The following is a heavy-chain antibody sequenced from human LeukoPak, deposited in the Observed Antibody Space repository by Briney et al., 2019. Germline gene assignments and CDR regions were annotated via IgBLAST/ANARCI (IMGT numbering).Heavy chain of an antibody. D-gene: IGHD2/OR15-2a*01. CDR3: ARTFYDTLDSDAFDF. Sequence: ASAKVSCKASGYTFTGYYIHWVRQAPGQGLEWMGWINPNSGGTKYAQKFQGRVTMTRDTSISTAYMELSRLRSDDTAVYYCARTFYDTLDSDAFDFWGQGTMVIVSS. CDR2: INPNSGGT. V-gene: IGHV1-2*02. J-gene: IGHJ3*01. CDR1: GYTFTGYY.